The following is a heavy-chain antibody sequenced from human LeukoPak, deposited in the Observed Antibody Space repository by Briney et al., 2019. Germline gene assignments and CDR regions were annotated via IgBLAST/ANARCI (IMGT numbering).Heavy chain of an antibody. Sequence: SETLSLTCTVSGGSISSSSYYWGWIRQLPGKGLEWIGSIYYSGSTYYNPSLKSRVTISVDTSKNQFSLKLSSVTAADTAVYYCARQSYYDFWSGGMYYFDYWGQGTLVTVSS. D-gene: IGHD3-3*01. V-gene: IGHV4-39*01. J-gene: IGHJ4*02. CDR3: ARQSYYDFWSGGMYYFDY. CDR1: GGSISSSSYY. CDR2: IYYSGST.